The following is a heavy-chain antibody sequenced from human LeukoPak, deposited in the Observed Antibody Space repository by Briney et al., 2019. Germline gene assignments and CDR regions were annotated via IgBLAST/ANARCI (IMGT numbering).Heavy chain of an antibody. V-gene: IGHV3-7*05. CDR1: GFTFQRYR. CDR3: AREGTAIITFDY. CDR2: IKHDGRGK. D-gene: IGHD5-24*01. Sequence: PGGSLRLSRAASGFTFQRYRMSWVSRAPGKGLEWVANIKHDGRGKYYAGSVRGRFTISRDNAKNSMYLQMNSLRPEETAVYFCAREGTAIITFDYWGQGILVTVSS. J-gene: IGHJ4*02.